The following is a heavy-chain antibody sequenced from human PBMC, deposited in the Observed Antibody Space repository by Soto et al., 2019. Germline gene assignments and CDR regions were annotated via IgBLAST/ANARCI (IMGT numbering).Heavy chain of an antibody. CDR1: GFSLSTSGVG. V-gene: IGHV2-5*02. CDR2: IYWDDDK. CDR3: AKIYTSSWVFDY. Sequence: SGPTLVNPTQTLTLTCTFSGFSLSTSGVGVGWIRQPPGKALEWLALIYWDDDKRYSPSLKSRLTITKDTSKNQVVLTMTNMDPVATPTYYPAKIYTSSWVFDYWGQGTLVTVSS. D-gene: IGHD6-13*01. J-gene: IGHJ4*02.